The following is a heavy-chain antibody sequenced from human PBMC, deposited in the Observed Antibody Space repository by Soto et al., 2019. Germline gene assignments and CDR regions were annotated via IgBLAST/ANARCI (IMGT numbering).Heavy chain of an antibody. D-gene: IGHD3-10*01. J-gene: IGHJ6*02. V-gene: IGHV1-69*01. CDR1: GYTFNSYP. CDR3: ESFPFRHGQYYNNLDVDV. CDR2: IVPIFGRP. Sequence: QMQLAQSGAEVKRPGSSVKVSCKASGYTFNSYPLNWVRQAPGQGLEWIGGIVPIFGRPHYSELLRGRVLITADESSDTAFVELPNLTFADTATYYCESFPFRHGQYYNNLDVDVWGQGTTIIVSS.